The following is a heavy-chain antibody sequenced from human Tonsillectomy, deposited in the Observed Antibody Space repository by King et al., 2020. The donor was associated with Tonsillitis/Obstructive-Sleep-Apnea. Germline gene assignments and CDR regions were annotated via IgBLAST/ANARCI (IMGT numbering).Heavy chain of an antibody. CDR1: GFSLSTSGVG. Sequence: TLKESGPTLVKPTQTLTLTCTFSGFSLSTSGVGVGWIRQPPGKALEWLALIYWDDDERYSPSLKSRLTITKDTSKNQVVLTMTNMDPLDTATYYCAHMSVGSSWYWVDFQHWGQGTLVTVSS. D-gene: IGHD6-13*01. CDR3: AHMSVGSSWYWVDFQH. V-gene: IGHV2-5*02. J-gene: IGHJ1*01. CDR2: IYWDDDE.